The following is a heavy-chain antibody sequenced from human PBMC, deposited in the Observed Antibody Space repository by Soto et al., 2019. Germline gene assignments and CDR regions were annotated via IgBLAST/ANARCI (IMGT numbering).Heavy chain of an antibody. CDR1: GGSFSGYY. CDR3: ARAPRYSSSWYPGRNWFDP. V-gene: IGHV4-34*01. D-gene: IGHD6-13*01. CDR2: INHSGST. Sequence: SETLSLTCAVYGGSFSGYYWSWIRQPPGKGLEWIGEINHSGSTNYNPSLKSRVTISVDTSKNQFSLKLSSVTAADTAVYYCARAPRYSSSWYPGRNWFDPWGQGTLVTVSS. J-gene: IGHJ5*02.